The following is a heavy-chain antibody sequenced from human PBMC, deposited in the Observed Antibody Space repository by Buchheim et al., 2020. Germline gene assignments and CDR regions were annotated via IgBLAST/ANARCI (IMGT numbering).Heavy chain of an antibody. J-gene: IGHJ6*02. D-gene: IGHD4-11*01. V-gene: IGHV4-31*03. Sequence: QMQLQESGPGLVKPLQTLPLTCTVSGGSINRGGYYWSWIRQHSVRGLEWIGYIYYTGATYYSTSLTSRVSISVDMSKNQFSLRVNSVTAADTAVYFCARDGYNNFGEYFAMDVWGQGT. CDR2: IYYTGAT. CDR3: ARDGYNNFGEYFAMDV. CDR1: GGSINRGGYY.